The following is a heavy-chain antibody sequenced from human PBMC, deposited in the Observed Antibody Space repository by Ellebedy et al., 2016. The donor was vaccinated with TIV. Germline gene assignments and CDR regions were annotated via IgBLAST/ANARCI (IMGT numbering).Heavy chain of an antibody. V-gene: IGHV5-51*01. Sequence: GGSLRLXCKGSGYSFTSYWIGWVRQMPGKGLEWMGIIYPGDSDTRYSPSFQGQVTISADKSISTAYLQWSSLKASDTAMYYCARHRRQPAGDYFDYWGQGTLVTVSS. J-gene: IGHJ4*02. CDR1: GYSFTSYW. CDR2: IYPGDSDT. CDR3: ARHRRQPAGDYFDY.